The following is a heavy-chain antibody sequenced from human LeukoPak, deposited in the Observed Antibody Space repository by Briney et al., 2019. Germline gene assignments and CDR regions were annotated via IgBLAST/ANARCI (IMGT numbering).Heavy chain of an antibody. CDR3: VKEAMYYYDTSGYFEVDY. CDR2: IVSNGGNT. V-gene: IGHV3-64D*06. Sequence: GGSLRLSCSASGFTFSSYTMHWVRQAPGKGLEYVSTIVSNGGNTYYADSVKGRFTISRDNSKNTLYLQMSSLRAEDTAVYYYVKEAMYYYDTSGYFEVDYWGQGTLVTVSS. D-gene: IGHD3-22*01. J-gene: IGHJ4*02. CDR1: GFTFSSYT.